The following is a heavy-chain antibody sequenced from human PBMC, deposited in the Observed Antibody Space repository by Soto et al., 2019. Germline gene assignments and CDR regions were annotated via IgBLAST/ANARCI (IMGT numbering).Heavy chain of an antibody. J-gene: IGHJ4*02. CDR2: IWYDSSNK. CDR3: AKEGNRGSSSWYYFDY. Sequence: QVQLVESGGGVVQPGRSLRLSCAASGFTFRSNGMHWVRQAPGKGLEWVATIWYDSSNKYYADSVKGRFTISRDNSKNTLYVHMNNLRAEDTGIYYCAKEGNRGSSSWYYFDYWGLGTLVIVSS. D-gene: IGHD6-13*01. V-gene: IGHV3-33*06. CDR1: GFTFRSNG.